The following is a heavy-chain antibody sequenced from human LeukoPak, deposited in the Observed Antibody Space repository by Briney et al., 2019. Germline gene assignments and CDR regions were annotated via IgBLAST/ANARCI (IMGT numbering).Heavy chain of an antibody. V-gene: IGHV1-69*05. Sequence: GASVKVSCKASGGAFSSYAISWVRQAPGQGLEWMGGIIPIFGTANYAQKFQGRVTITTDESTSTAYMELSSLRSEDTAVYYCARGAATADAFDIWGQGTMVTVSS. J-gene: IGHJ3*02. CDR3: ARGAATADAFDI. D-gene: IGHD2-15*01. CDR1: GGAFSSYA. CDR2: IIPIFGTA.